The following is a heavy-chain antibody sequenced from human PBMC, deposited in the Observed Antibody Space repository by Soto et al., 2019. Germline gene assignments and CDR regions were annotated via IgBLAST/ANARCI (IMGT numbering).Heavy chain of an antibody. CDR1: GGSISSYY. D-gene: IGHD3-10*01. J-gene: IGHJ2*01. Sequence: SETLSLTCTVSGGSISSYYWSWIRQPPGKGLEWIGYIYYSGGTNYNPSLKSRVTISVDTSKNQFSLKLSSVTAADTAVYYCAGHSGWYFDLWGRGTLVTVSS. V-gene: IGHV4-59*01. CDR2: IYYSGGT. CDR3: AGHSGWYFDL.